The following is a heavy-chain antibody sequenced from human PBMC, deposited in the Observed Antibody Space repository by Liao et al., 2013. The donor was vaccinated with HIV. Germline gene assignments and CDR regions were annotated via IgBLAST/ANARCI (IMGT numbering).Heavy chain of an antibody. CDR3: ARDQAMDV. CDR1: GDSISSGSYY. Sequence: QVQLQESGPGLVKPSQTLSLTCTVSGDSISSGSYYWSWIRQPAGQGLEWIGRIYTSGSTDYNPSLKSRVTISVDTSKNQLYLNVTSVTAADTAIYYCARDQAMDVWGKGTTVTVSS. V-gene: IGHV4-61*02. J-gene: IGHJ6*04. CDR2: IYTSGST.